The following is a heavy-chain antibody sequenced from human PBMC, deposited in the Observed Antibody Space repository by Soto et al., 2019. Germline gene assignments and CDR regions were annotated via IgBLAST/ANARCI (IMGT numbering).Heavy chain of an antibody. CDR1: GFTFSSYA. J-gene: IGHJ4*02. CDR3: AKDRQGDATASYDSSGYYFDY. CDR2: ISGSGGST. Sequence: GGSLRLSCAASGFTFSSYAMSWVRQAPGKGLEWVSAISGSGGSTYYADSVKGRFTISRDNSKNTLYLQMNSLRAEDTAVYYCAKDRQGDATASYDSSGYYFDYWGQGTLVTVS. D-gene: IGHD3-22*01. V-gene: IGHV3-23*01.